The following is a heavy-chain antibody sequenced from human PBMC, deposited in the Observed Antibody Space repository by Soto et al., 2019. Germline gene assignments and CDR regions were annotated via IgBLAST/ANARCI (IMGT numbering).Heavy chain of an antibody. J-gene: IGHJ4*02. CDR1: GFTFTSYS. CDR2: FWYDASDK. V-gene: IGHV3-33*01. D-gene: IGHD3-10*02. Sequence: QVQVVESGGGVVPPGGSLRLSCVVSGFTFTSYSMHWVRQAPGKGLEWVSTFWYDASDKTYADSVEGRFTISRNPSRSTLFLQMDNLRADDTAIYYCVFGAWKEYFFDFWGQEILVTVSP. CDR3: VFGAWKEYFFDF.